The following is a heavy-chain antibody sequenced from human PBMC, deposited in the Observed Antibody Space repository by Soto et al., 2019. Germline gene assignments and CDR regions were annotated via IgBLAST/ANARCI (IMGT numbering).Heavy chain of an antibody. D-gene: IGHD4-17*01. J-gene: IGHJ4*02. V-gene: IGHV3-23*01. CDR3: AKDFTPDGYWDFDY. CDR1: GFTFSTYT. Sequence: GGSLRLSCAASGFTFSTYTMSWVRQPPGKGLEWVSAVLQTGSSTFYADSVEGRFTISRDNSKNTLYLQMNNLRAEDTAVYYCAKDFTPDGYWDFDYWGQGTLVTVSS. CDR2: VLQTGSST.